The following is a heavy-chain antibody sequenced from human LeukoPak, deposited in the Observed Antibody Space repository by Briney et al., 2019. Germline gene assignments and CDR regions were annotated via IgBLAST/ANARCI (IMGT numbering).Heavy chain of an antibody. V-gene: IGHV4-39*01. D-gene: IGHD5-12*01. J-gene: IGHJ5*02. CDR3: ARRVIVATIDL. CDR2: IYYSGST. Sequence: SETLSLTCTVSGGSISSSNYYWAWIRQPPGKGLEWIGSIYYSGSTYYNPSLKGRIAISVDTSKNQFSLKLSSMTAADTAVYFCARRVIVATIDLWGQGALVTVSS. CDR1: GGSISSSNYY.